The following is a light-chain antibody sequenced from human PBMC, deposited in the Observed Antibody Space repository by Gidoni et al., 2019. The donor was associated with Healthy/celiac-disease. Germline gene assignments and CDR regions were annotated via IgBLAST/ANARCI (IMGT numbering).Light chain of an antibody. V-gene: IGKV3-11*01. Sequence: IVLTQSPATLSLSPGERATLSCRASQSVSSYLAWYQQEPGQALRLLIYDASNRATGIPARFSGSGSGTDFTLTSSSLEPEDFAVYYWQQREGFTFGPGTKVDIK. CDR3: QQREGFT. J-gene: IGKJ3*01. CDR1: QSVSSY. CDR2: DAS.